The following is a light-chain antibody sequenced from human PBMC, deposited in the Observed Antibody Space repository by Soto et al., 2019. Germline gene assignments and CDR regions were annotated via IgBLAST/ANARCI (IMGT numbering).Light chain of an antibody. V-gene: IGKV3-15*01. J-gene: IGKJ4*01. CDR2: GAS. Sequence: IVMKLSAATVSVYTGEGATLSCRASQSVSSNLTWYQQKPGQAPRLLIYGASTRATGVPSRFSGSGSGTQFTLTISSLQPEDFATYYCLQHNSYPLSSGGGTMVDIK. CDR1: QSVSSN. CDR3: LQHNSYPLS.